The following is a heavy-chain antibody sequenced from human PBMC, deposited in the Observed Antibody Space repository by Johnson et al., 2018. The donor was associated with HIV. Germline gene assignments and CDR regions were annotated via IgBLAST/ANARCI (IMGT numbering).Heavy chain of an antibody. J-gene: IGHJ3*02. CDR1: GFTFRSYA. CDR3: AKDHWVVGSWQAFDI. V-gene: IGHV3-30*04. CDR2: ITYDGRNN. Sequence: QVQLVESGGGLVKPGGSLRLSCEASGFTFRSYAMHWVRQAPGKGLEWVAVITYDGRNNYYTDSVKGRFIISRDNSKNTRYLQMNSLRAEDTAVYYCAKDHWVVGSWQAFDIWGRGTMVTVSS. D-gene: IGHD6-13*01.